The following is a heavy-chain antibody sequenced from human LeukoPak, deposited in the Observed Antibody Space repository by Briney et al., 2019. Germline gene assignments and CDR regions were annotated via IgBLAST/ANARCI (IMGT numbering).Heavy chain of an antibody. V-gene: IGHV4-59*01. CDR3: ATSSGTYPPPYFDH. J-gene: IGHJ4*02. CDR2: IYYSGST. Sequence: SETLSLTCIVSGGSISAYYWNWIRQPPGKGLEWIGYIYYSGSTNYNPSLKSRVTISQDTSKNQFSLKLSSVTAADTAVYYCATSSGTYPPPYFDHWGQGTLVIVSS. D-gene: IGHD3-10*01. CDR1: GGSISAYY.